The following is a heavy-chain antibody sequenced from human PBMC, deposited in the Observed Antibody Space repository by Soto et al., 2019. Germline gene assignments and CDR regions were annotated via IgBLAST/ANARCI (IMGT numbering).Heavy chain of an antibody. V-gene: IGHV1-69*18. CDR2: IVPSDDTT. CDR3: ARCPQPPDTADPYAVDV. Sequence: QVQLVQSGTEVKKPGASVKVSCKASGGTFSRSGFHWVRQAPGQGLEWVGMIVPSDDTTNYAQKFQARVTISADQFTSTVYMELRSLRSEDTAVYYCARCPQPPDTADPYAVDVWGQGTRVIVSS. J-gene: IGHJ6*02. D-gene: IGHD5-18*01. CDR1: GGTFSRSG.